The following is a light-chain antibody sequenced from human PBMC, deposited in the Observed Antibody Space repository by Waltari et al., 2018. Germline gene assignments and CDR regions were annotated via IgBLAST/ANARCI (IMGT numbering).Light chain of an antibody. Sequence: QSALTQPASVSGSPGQSITISCTGTSNDVGAYDCVSWYQHHPVKVPQLLIYDVHNRPSGAYDRFYGSKSGNKASLTISGLQAGDEADYYCASKTNNAAVLFGGGTKVTVL. CDR2: DVH. V-gene: IGLV2-14*03. CDR1: SNDVGAYDC. CDR3: ASKTNNAAVL. J-gene: IGLJ3*02.